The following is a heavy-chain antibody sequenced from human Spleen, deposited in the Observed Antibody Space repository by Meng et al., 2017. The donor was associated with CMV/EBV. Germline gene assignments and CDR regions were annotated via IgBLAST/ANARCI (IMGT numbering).Heavy chain of an antibody. V-gene: IGHV4-39*07. D-gene: IGHD4-17*01. Sequence: SETLSLTCTVSGGSISSSSYYWGWIRQPPGKGLEWIGSIYYSGSTYYNPSLKSRLTMSVDTSKNQFSLKVTSVTAADTAVYHCARIGPTTFDYWGQGTVVTVSS. CDR1: GGSISSSSYY. CDR3: ARIGPTTFDY. J-gene: IGHJ4*02. CDR2: IYYSGST.